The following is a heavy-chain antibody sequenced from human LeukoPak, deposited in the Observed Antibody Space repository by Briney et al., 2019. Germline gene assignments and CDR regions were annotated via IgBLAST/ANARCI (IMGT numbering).Heavy chain of an antibody. D-gene: IGHD6-13*01. Sequence: PSETLSLTCTVSGGSISSGDYYWSWIRQPPGKGLEWIGYIYYSGSTYYNPSLKSRVTISVDTSKNQFSLKLSSVTAADTAVYYCAGALNRDSSSWYSWFDPWGQGTLVTVSS. J-gene: IGHJ5*02. CDR1: GGSISSGDYY. CDR3: AGALNRDSSSWYSWFDP. V-gene: IGHV4-30-4*01. CDR2: IYYSGST.